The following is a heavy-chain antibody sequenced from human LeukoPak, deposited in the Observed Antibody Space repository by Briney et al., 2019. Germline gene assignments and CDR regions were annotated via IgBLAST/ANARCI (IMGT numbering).Heavy chain of an antibody. CDR2: ISYDGSNK. D-gene: IGHD3-10*01. V-gene: IGHV3-30*18. CDR1: GFTFSSYG. J-gene: IGHJ6*04. CDR3: AKDRVTMVRGVNYYGMDV. Sequence: GGSLRLSCAASGFTFSSYGMHWVRQAPGKGLEWVAVISYDGSNKYYADSVEGRFTISRDNSKNTLYLQMNSLRAEDTAVYYCAKDRVTMVRGVNYYGMDVWGKGTTVTVSS.